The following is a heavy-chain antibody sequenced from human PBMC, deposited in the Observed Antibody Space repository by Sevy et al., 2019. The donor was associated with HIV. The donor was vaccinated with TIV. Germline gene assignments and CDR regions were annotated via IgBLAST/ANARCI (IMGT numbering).Heavy chain of an antibody. CDR1: GGSIGSGGHH. Sequence: SETLSLTCSVSGGSIGSGGHHWSWIRQHPGKGLEWIGYIDYSGSTYYNPSLRSRLTISQDTSKNQFSLRLTSVTAADTAVYYCARDPTTHGSGSGYFYYAMDVWGQGATVTVSS. CDR3: ARDPTTHGSGSGYFYYAMDV. CDR2: IDYSGST. J-gene: IGHJ6*02. D-gene: IGHD3-10*01. V-gene: IGHV4-31*03.